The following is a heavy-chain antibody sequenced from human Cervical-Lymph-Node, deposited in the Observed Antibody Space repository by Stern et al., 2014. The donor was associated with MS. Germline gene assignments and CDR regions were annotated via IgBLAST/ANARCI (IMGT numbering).Heavy chain of an antibody. J-gene: IGHJ5*02. Sequence: QVQLQQWGAGLLKPSETLSLTCAVYGGSFSGYYWSWIRQPPGKGLEWIGGINHRGSTDSNPYPKSGVTLPVDMSKHPVSLKLSSVTAADTAVYYCARAQYSSSLGFDPWGQGTLVTVSS. D-gene: IGHD6-6*01. CDR2: INHRGST. V-gene: IGHV4-34*01. CDR1: GGSFSGYY. CDR3: ARAQYSSSLGFDP.